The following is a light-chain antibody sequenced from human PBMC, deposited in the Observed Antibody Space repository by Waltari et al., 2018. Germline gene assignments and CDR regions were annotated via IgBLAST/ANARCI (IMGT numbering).Light chain of an antibody. CDR1: QSIIHSDGNTY. V-gene: IGKV2-24*01. CDR2: KIS. Sequence: DIVMTQTPLSSPVTLGQPASISCRSSQSIIHSDGNTYLSWLQQKPGQPPRLLIYKISRRFSGVPDRFSGSGAGTDFTLKISRVEVEDVGIYYCMQGTQFPTFGQGTKLEIK. J-gene: IGKJ2*01. CDR3: MQGTQFPT.